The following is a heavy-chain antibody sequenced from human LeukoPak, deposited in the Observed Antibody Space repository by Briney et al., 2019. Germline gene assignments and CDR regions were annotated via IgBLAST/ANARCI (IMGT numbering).Heavy chain of an antibody. D-gene: IGHD3-10*01. CDR3: ARDHARRRFGELTTTPLYYFDY. V-gene: IGHV3-33*08. J-gene: IGHJ4*02. Sequence: GGSLRLSCAASGFTFSSYAMSWVRQAPGKGLEWVAVIWYDGSNKYYADSVKGRFTISRDYSKNTLYLQMNSLRAEDTAVYYCARDHARRRFGELTTTPLYYFDYWGQGTLVTVSS. CDR1: GFTFSSYA. CDR2: IWYDGSNK.